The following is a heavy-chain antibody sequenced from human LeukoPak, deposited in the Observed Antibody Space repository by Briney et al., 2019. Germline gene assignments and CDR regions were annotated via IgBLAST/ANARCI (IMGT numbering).Heavy chain of an antibody. CDR1: GFTFSSYS. CDR2: ISSSSSYI. Sequence: GGSLRLSCAASGFTFSSYSMNWVRQAPGKGLEWVSSISSSSSYIYYADSVKGRFTISRDNAKNSLYLQMNSLRAEDTAVYYCAREVVVVPAAIVDYYGMDVWGQGTTVTVSS. J-gene: IGHJ6*02. CDR3: AREVVVVPAAIVDYYGMDV. D-gene: IGHD2-2*01. V-gene: IGHV3-21*01.